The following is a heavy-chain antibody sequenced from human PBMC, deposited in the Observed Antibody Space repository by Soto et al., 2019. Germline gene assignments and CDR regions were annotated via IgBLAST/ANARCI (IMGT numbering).Heavy chain of an antibody. CDR2: INPSGGST. V-gene: IGHV1-46*01. J-gene: IGHJ4*02. D-gene: IGHD3-10*01. CDR1: GYTFTSYY. Sequence: GASVKVSCKGSGYTFTSYYMHWVRQAPGQGLEWMGIINPSGGSTTYAQKFRGRVTMTSDTSTSTVYMELSSLRSEDTAVYYCGRDYGSGSYIDYWGQGTLVTVSS. CDR3: GRDYGSGSYIDY.